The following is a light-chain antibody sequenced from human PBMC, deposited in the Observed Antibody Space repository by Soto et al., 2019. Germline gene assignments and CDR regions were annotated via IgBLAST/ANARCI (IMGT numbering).Light chain of an antibody. J-gene: IGLJ1*01. Sequence: QSVLTQPPLVSAAPGQKVTISCSGSNSNIGGNSVSWYQQLPATAPKLLIYDDNKRPSGIPDRFSGSKSGTSATLGITGFQTGDEADYYCGSWDSSLSAYVFGTGTKVTVL. CDR2: DDN. CDR3: GSWDSSLSAYV. CDR1: NSNIGGNS. V-gene: IGLV1-51*01.